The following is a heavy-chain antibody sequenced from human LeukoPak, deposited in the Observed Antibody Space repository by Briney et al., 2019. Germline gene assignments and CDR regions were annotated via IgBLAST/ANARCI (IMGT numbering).Heavy chain of an antibody. J-gene: IGHJ4*02. CDR3: AKGPPGTGRFDY. Sequence: GGSLRLSCAASGFTFSSYAMSWFRQAPGKGLEWVSGISGSGGGTYYADSVKGRFIISRDDSKNTLYLQMNSLRAEDTAVYYCAKGPPGTGRFDYWGQGTLVTVSS. D-gene: IGHD6-13*01. V-gene: IGHV3-23*01. CDR1: GFTFSSYA. CDR2: ISGSGGGT.